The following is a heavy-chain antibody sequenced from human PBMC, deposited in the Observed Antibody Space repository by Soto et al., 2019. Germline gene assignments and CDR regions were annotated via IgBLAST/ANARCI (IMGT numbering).Heavy chain of an antibody. CDR2: IYHSGST. V-gene: IGHV4-4*02. D-gene: IGHD2-2*01. J-gene: IGHJ6*02. CDR1: GGSISSSNW. Sequence: SETLSLTCAVSGGSISSSNWWSWVRQPPGKGLEWIGEIYHSGSTNYNPSLKSRVTISVDKSKNQFSLKLSSVTAADTAVYYCASGELPAARGMARGMDVWGQGTTVTVSS. CDR3: ASGELPAARGMARGMDV.